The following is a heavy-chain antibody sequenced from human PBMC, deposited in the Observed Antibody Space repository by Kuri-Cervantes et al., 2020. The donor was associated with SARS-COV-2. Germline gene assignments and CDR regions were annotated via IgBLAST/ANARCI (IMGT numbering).Heavy chain of an antibody. D-gene: IGHD3-10*01. Sequence: GESLKISCKGSGYSFTSYWIGWVRQMPGKGLEWMGIIYPGDSDTRYSPSFQGQVTISADKSISTAYLQWSSLKASDTAMYCCARLLTWFGELSGWFDPWGQGTLVTVSS. J-gene: IGHJ5*02. CDR1: GYSFTSYW. CDR2: IYPGDSDT. CDR3: ARLLTWFGELSGWFDP. V-gene: IGHV5-51*01.